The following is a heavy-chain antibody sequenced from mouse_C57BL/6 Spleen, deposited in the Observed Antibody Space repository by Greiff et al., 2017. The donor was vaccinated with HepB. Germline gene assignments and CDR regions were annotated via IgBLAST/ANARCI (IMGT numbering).Heavy chain of an antibody. Sequence: QVQLQQPGAELVKPGASVKMSCKASGYTFTSYWITWVKQRPGQGLEWIGDIYPGSGSTNYNEKFKSKATLTVDKSSSTAYMQLSSLTSEDSAVYYCARMGSWFAYWGQGTLVTVSA. CDR1: GYTFTSYW. V-gene: IGHV1-55*01. CDR2: IYPGSGST. CDR3: ARMGSWFAY. J-gene: IGHJ3*01. D-gene: IGHD4-1*01.